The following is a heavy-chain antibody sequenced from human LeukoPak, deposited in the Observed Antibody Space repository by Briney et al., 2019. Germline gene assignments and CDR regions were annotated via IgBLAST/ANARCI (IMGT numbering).Heavy chain of an antibody. J-gene: IGHJ6*02. Sequence: ASVKVSCKVSGYTLTELSMHWVRQAPGKGLEWMGGLDPEDGETIYAQKFQGRVTMTEDTSTDTAYMELSSLRSEDTAVYYCATRLPRYSSSWHYYYYGMDVWGQGTTVTVSS. D-gene: IGHD6-13*01. CDR2: LDPEDGET. CDR1: GYTLTELS. CDR3: ATRLPRYSSSWHYYYYGMDV. V-gene: IGHV1-24*01.